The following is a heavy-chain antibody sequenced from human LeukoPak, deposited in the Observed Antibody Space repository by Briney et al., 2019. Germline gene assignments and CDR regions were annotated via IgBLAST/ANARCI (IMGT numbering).Heavy chain of an antibody. CDR3: ARDSLGGYGMVRGVILYYYYYMDV. CDR1: GYTFTGYY. D-gene: IGHD3-10*01. J-gene: IGHJ6*03. CDR2: INPNSGGT. Sequence: GASVKVSCKASGYTFTGYYMHWVRQAPGQGLEWMGRINPNSGGTNYAQKFKGRVTMTRDTSISTAYMELSRLRSDDTAVYYCARDSLGGYGMVRGVILYYYYYMDVWGKGTTVTVSS. V-gene: IGHV1-2*06.